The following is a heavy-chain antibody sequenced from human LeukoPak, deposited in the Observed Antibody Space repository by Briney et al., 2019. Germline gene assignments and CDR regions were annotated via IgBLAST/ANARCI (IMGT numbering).Heavy chain of an antibody. D-gene: IGHD3-10*01. V-gene: IGHV3-30*04. J-gene: IGHJ5*02. CDR2: ISYDGSNK. CDR3: AREDYSSGNPTIDT. CDR1: GSTFSSYA. Sequence: GGSLRLSCAASGSTFSSYAMHWVRQAPGKGLEWVAVISYDGSNKYYADSVKGRFTISRDNSKNSLYLQMDSLRAEDGAVYYCAREDYSSGNPTIDTWGQGTLVTVSS.